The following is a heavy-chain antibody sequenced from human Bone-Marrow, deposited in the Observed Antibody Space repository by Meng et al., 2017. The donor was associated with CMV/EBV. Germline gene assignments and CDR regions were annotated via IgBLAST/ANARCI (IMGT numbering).Heavy chain of an antibody. J-gene: IGHJ6*02. V-gene: IGHV4-61*01. CDR2: MFSSGTT. Sequence: SETLSLTCTVSGGSVSGGSYYWSWIRQPPGKGLEWIGHMFSSGTTNYNPSLKSRVTISVDTSKKPFSLKLSSVTAADTAVYYCARGGYTYYDFWSGYPRKSGMDVWGQGTTVAVSS. D-gene: IGHD3-3*01. CDR1: GGSVSGGSYY. CDR3: ARGGYTYYDFWSGYPRKSGMDV.